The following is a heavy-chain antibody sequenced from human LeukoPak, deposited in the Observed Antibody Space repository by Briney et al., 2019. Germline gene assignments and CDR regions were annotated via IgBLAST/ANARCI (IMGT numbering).Heavy chain of an antibody. CDR2: ISGSGGST. CDR3: AKRRGSGSYYWYFDL. D-gene: IGHD3-10*01. Sequence: GGSLRLSFAASGFTFSSYAMSWVRQAPGKGLEWVSVISGSGGSTYYADSVKGRFTISRDNSKNTLYLQMNSLRAEDTAVYYCAKRRGSGSYYWYFDLWGRGTLVTVSS. J-gene: IGHJ2*01. CDR1: GFTFSSYA. V-gene: IGHV3-23*01.